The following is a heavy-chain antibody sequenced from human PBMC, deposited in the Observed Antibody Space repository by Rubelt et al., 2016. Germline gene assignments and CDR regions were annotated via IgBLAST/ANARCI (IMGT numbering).Heavy chain of an antibody. J-gene: IGHJ5*02. CDR2: IYPGDSDT. CDR1: GYSFTSYW. CDR3: ARQHNLDFGYYDSSGYRGWFDP. D-gene: IGHD3-22*01. Sequence: EVQLVQSGAEVKKPGESLKISCKGSGYSFTSYWIGWVRQMPGKGLEWMGIIYPGDSDTRYSPSFQGQVTISADKSISTAYLQWSSLKASDTAMYYCARQHNLDFGYYDSSGYRGWFDPWGQGTLVTVSS. V-gene: IGHV5-51*01.